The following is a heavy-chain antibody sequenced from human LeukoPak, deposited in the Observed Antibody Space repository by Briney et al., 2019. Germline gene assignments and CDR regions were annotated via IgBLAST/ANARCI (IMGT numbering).Heavy chain of an antibody. Sequence: SQTLSLTCTVSGGSISSSDNYWSWIRQPPGKGLEWIGYIYYSGSTYYNPSLKSRVTISVDTSKNQFSLKLSSVTAADTAVYYCARDGSHYYDSSGYSRGYNWFDPWGQGTLVTVSS. D-gene: IGHD3-22*01. CDR3: ARDGSHYYDSSGYSRGYNWFDP. CDR2: IYYSGST. CDR1: GGSISSSDNY. J-gene: IGHJ5*02. V-gene: IGHV4-30-4*01.